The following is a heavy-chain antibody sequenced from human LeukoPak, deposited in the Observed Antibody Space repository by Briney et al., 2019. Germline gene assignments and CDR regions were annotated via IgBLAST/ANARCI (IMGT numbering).Heavy chain of an antibody. CDR2: IWFDGSYK. D-gene: IGHD2-2*01. V-gene: IGHV3-33*01. CDR1: GFSFSSYG. J-gene: IGHJ4*02. Sequence: GGSLRLSCAASGFSFSSYGMHWVRQAPGKGLEWVAVIWFDGSYKYYADSVKGRFTISRDNSKNTLYLRMNSLRAEDTAVYYCARDYCSSISCSDYWGQGTLVTVSS. CDR3: ARDYCSSISCSDY.